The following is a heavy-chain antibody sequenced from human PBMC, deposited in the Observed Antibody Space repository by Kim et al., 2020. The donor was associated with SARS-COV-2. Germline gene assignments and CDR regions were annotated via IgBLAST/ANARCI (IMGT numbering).Heavy chain of an antibody. J-gene: IGHJ3*02. V-gene: IGHV3-9*01. Sequence: GGSLRLSCAASGFTFGDYAMHWVRQAPGKGLEWVSGISWNSGSIGYADSVKGRFTISRDNAKNSLYLQMNSLRAEDTALYYCAKDTTTTRGSFDAFDIWGQGTMVTVSS. D-gene: IGHD3-16*01. CDR2: ISWNSGSI. CDR1: GFTFGDYA. CDR3: AKDTTTTRGSFDAFDI.